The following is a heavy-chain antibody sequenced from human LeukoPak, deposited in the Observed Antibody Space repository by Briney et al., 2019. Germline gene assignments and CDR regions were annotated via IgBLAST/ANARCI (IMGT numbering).Heavy chain of an antibody. Sequence: SGTLSLTCAVSDGSISSSNWWSWVRQPPGKGLEWIGEIYHSGSTNYNPSLKSRVTISVDKPKNQFSLKLSSVTAADTAVYYCASLRGGSSTSIGWGQGTLVTVSS. CDR2: IYHSGST. J-gene: IGHJ4*02. V-gene: IGHV4-4*02. CDR3: ASLRGGSSTSIG. D-gene: IGHD2-15*01. CDR1: DGSISSSNW.